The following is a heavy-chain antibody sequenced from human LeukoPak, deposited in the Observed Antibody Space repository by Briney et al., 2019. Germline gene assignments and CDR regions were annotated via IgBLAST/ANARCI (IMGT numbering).Heavy chain of an antibody. Sequence: ASVKVSCKASGYTFTSYYLHWVRQAPGQGLEWMGTINLSGDRTSYAQKFQGRVTITADESTSTAYMELSSLRSEDTAVYYCARETRDSSIFDYWGQGTLVTVSS. CDR3: ARETRDSSIFDY. CDR1: GYTFTSYY. D-gene: IGHD6-13*01. CDR2: INLSGDRT. J-gene: IGHJ4*02. V-gene: IGHV1-46*01.